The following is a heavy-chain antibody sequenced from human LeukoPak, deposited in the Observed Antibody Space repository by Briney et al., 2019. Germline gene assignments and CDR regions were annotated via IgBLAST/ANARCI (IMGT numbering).Heavy chain of an antibody. CDR1: RNIFTGYF. CDR2: INPSDGGA. J-gene: IGHJ2*01. CDR3: ARKAPHDTSGWYFDL. D-gene: IGHD3-22*01. Sequence: ASVKVSCKASRNIFTGYFIHWVRQAPGQGLEWMGIINPSDGGASYAQKFQGRLTMSRDTSTSTLYMELSSLRSEDTAIYYCARKAPHDTSGWYFDLWGRGTLVTVSS. V-gene: IGHV1-46*01.